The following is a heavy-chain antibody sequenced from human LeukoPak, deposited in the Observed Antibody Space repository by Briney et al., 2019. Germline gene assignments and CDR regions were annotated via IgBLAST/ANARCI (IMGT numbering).Heavy chain of an antibody. V-gene: IGHV4-34*01. CDR3: ARRSVVVPAAIRFDP. D-gene: IGHD2-2*01. CDR2: INHSGST. CDR1: GGSFSGYY. Sequence: SETLSLTCAVYGGSFSGYYWSWIRQPPGKGLEWIGEINHSGSTNYNPSLKSRVTISVDTSKNQFSLKLSSVTAADTAVYYCARRSVVVPAAIRFDPWGQETLVTVSS. J-gene: IGHJ5*02.